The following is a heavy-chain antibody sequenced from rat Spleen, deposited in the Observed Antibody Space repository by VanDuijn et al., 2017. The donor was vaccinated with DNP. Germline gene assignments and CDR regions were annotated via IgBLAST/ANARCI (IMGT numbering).Heavy chain of an antibody. CDR2: IYMGNGGT. J-gene: IGHJ2*01. CDR3: ARWEVYYGFFLY. V-gene: IGHV1-43*01. Sequence: QVQLQQSRAELAQPGSSVKISCKASGNTFTRQYTGWIKQTTGQGLEYIGYIYMGNGGTSYSEKFKGKATLTVDKSSSTAFMQLSSLTPDDSAVYYCARWEVYYGFFLYWGQGVMVTVSS. CDR1: GNTFTRQY. D-gene: IGHD1-6*01.